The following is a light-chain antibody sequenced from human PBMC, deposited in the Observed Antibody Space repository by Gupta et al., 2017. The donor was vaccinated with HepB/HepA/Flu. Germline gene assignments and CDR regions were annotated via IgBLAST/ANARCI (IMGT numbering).Light chain of an antibody. Sequence: ELVFTQSSATLSFSPGERATLPCRASQSISSYLVWYQQKPGQAPRLLISDASNRATGIPARFSGSGSGTDFTLTISSLEPEDFAVYYCQQRSNWPPITFGQGTRLDIK. J-gene: IGKJ5*01. V-gene: IGKV3-11*01. CDR1: QSISSY. CDR3: QQRSNWPPIT. CDR2: DAS.